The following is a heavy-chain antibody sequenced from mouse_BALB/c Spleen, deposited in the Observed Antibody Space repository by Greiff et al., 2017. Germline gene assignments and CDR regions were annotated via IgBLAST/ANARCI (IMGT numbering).Heavy chain of an antibody. D-gene: IGHD3-1*01. Sequence: VQLQQSGAELARPGASVKLSCKASGYTFTSYWMQWVKQRPGQGLEWIGAIYPGDGDTRYTQKFKGKATLTADKSSSTAYMQLSSLAPEDSAVYYCARAARDFDYWGQGTTLTVSS. J-gene: IGHJ2*01. CDR2: IYPGDGDT. CDR3: ARAARDFDY. CDR1: GYTFTSYW. V-gene: IGHV1-87*01.